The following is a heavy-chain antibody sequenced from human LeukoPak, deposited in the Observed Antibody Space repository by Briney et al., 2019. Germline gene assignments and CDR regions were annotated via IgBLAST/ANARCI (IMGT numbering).Heavy chain of an antibody. CDR2: ISSSGSTI. Sequence: GGSLRLSCAASGFTFSSYEMNWVRQAPGKGLEWVSYISSSGSTIYYADSVKGRFTISRDNAKNSLYLQMNSLRAEDTAVYYCARDFYDILTGYSTFDYWGQGTLVTVSS. D-gene: IGHD3-9*01. CDR3: ARDFYDILTGYSTFDY. CDR1: GFTFSSYE. V-gene: IGHV3-48*03. J-gene: IGHJ4*02.